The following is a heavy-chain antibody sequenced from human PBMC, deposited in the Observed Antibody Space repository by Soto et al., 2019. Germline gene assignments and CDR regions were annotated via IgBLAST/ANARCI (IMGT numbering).Heavy chain of an antibody. V-gene: IGHV1-69*06. CDR2: IIPIFGTT. D-gene: IGHD6-13*01. J-gene: IGHJ5*02. CDR1: GGTFNNYG. Sequence: QVQLVQSGAEVKKPGSSVKVSCKASGGTFNNYGISWVRQAPGQGLEWMGEIIPIFGTTNYAQKFQGRVTISVDKSTSTAYMELSSLRSEDTAVYYCARDLPSAVIAPAGPKYFDPWGQGTLVAVSS. CDR3: ARDLPSAVIAPAGPKYFDP.